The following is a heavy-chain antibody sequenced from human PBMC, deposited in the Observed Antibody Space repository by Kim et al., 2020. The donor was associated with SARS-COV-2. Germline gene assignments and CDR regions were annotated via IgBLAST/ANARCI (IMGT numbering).Heavy chain of an antibody. J-gene: IGHJ4*02. D-gene: IGHD3-10*01. Sequence: SETLSLICSVSDGSISGYYWSWIRQPPGKGLEWIGSIYHVGSTYYNPSLKSRVAMSVDTSKSQFSLNLNSVTAADTAVYFCARGGGPLVRGKIDYWGQG. CDR2: IYHVGST. CDR1: DGSISGYY. V-gene: IGHV4-59*13. CDR3: ARGGGPLVRGKIDY.